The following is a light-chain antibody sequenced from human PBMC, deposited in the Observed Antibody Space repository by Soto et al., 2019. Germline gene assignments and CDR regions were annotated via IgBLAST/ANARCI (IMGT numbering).Light chain of an antibody. V-gene: IGLV1-40*01. Sequence: QSVLTQPPSVSGAPGQRVTISCTGSSSNIGAGYDVHWYQQLPGRAPKLLIYGNTNRPSGVPDRFSGSKSGTSASLAITGLQAEDEADYYCLSFDCSLSVVFGGGTKHTVL. CDR2: GNT. CDR1: SSNIGAGYD. CDR3: LSFDCSLSVV. J-gene: IGLJ2*01.